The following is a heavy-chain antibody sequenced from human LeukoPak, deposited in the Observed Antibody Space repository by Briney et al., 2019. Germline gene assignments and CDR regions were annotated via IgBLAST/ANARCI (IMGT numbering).Heavy chain of an antibody. CDR3: ARSYCGGDCSTDY. D-gene: IGHD2-21*02. J-gene: IGHJ4*02. CDR2: IKQDGSNK. Sequence: PGGSLRLSCAASGFTFSSYWMSWVRQAPGKGLEWVANIKQDGSNKYYADSVKGRFTISRDNSKNTLYLQMNSLRAEDTAVYYCARSYCGGDCSTDYWGQGTLVTVSS. V-gene: IGHV3-7*01. CDR1: GFTFSSYW.